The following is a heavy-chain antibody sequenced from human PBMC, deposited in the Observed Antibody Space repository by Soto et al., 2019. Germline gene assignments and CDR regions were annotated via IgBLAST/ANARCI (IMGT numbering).Heavy chain of an antibody. D-gene: IGHD3-10*02. J-gene: IGHJ4*02. CDR3: ARRITYVKPFDY. V-gene: IGHV4-61*01. CDR1: GGSVNSDNYF. Sequence: QVQLQESGPGLVKPSETLSLTCTVSGGSVNSDNYFWSWIRQPPGKELEFLGYIYYTGRTHSNPSLESRVTISIDTAKNQFSLQLSSVTPADTAVYYCARRITYVKPFDYWGQGTLVTVSS. CDR2: IYYTGRT.